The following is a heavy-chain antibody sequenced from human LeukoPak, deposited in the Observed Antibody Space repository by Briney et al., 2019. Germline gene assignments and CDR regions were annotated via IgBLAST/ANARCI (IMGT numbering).Heavy chain of an antibody. CDR3: ARGGLSWSIFYDSSGYFPYYFDY. J-gene: IGHJ4*02. CDR1: GGSFSGYY. D-gene: IGHD3-22*01. Sequence: NLSETLSLTCAVYGGSFSGYYWSWMRQPPGKGLEWIGEINHSGSTNYNPSLKSRVTISVDTSKNQFSLKLSSVTAADTAVYYCARGGLSWSIFYDSSGYFPYYFDYWGQGTLVTVSS. CDR2: INHSGST. V-gene: IGHV4-34*01.